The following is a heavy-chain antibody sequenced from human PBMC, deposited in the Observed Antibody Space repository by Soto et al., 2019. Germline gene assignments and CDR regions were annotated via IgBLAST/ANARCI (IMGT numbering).Heavy chain of an antibody. CDR2: SYSVGSK. Sequence: GGALRLSCTVSGFSVSSNYMTCGRQAPGEERVEVAVSYSVGSKYYADSVKGRFTISRDSSRNTLYLQMNRLSTQDTPVDLCVSRKVADGLWWDGSFDIWGQGTVVTVSS. V-gene: IGHV3-66*01. J-gene: IGHJ3*02. CDR1: GFSVSSNY. D-gene: IGHD1-26*01. CDR3: VSRKVADGLWWDGSFDI.